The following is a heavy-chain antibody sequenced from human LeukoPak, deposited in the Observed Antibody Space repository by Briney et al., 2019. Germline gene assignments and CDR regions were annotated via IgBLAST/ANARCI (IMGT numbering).Heavy chain of an antibody. Sequence: PGGSLRLSCAASGFTFSNYWMHWVRQAPGKGLVWVSRINSDGSRTNYADSVRGRFMISRDNGKNTLYLQMNSLRAEDTAVYYCARDLTDHDSWGQGTLVTVSS. D-gene: IGHD4-11*01. V-gene: IGHV3-74*01. CDR2: INSDGSRT. J-gene: IGHJ4*02. CDR3: ARDLTDHDS. CDR1: GFTFSNYW.